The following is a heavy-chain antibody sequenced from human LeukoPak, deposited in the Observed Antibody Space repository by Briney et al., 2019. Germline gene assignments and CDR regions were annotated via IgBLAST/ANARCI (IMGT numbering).Heavy chain of an antibody. V-gene: IGHV4-39*01. CDR2: IYYSGST. Sequence: PSETLSLTCSVYDDSIRSSSYSWGWIRQPPGKGLEWIATIYYSGSTYYNPSLKSRVTISVDTSKNQFSLILNSVTAADTAVYYCGTSMTTMTTWFDYWGQGTLVTVSS. J-gene: IGHJ4*02. CDR1: DDSIRSSSYS. CDR3: GTSMTTMTTWFDY. D-gene: IGHD4-17*01.